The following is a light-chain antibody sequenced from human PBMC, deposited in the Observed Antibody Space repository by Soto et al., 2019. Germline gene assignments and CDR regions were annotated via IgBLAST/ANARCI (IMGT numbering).Light chain of an antibody. CDR2: DVT. Sequence: ALTQPASVSGSPGQSITISCTGTSSDVGGYNYVSWYQQYPGKAPKLMIYDVTYRPSWVSNRFSGSKSGNTASLTISGLQAEDEADYYCSSYTSTSTQVFGGGTKLTVL. V-gene: IGLV2-14*01. CDR1: SSDVGGYNY. CDR3: SSYTSTSTQV. J-gene: IGLJ3*02.